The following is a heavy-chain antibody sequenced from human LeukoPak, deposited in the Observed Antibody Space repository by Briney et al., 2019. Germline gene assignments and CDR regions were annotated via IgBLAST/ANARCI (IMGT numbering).Heavy chain of an antibody. J-gene: IGHJ6*02. D-gene: IGHD3-22*01. CDR3: ARDPGYYYDSSGYYYPREANYYYYGMDV. V-gene: IGHV1-18*01. Sequence: ASVKVSCKASGHTFTSYGISWVRQAPGQGLEWMGWISAYNGNTNYAQKLQGRVTMTTDTSTSTAYMELRSLRSDDTAVYYYARDPGYYYDSSGYYYPREANYYYYGMDVWGQGTTVTVSS. CDR1: GHTFTSYG. CDR2: ISAYNGNT.